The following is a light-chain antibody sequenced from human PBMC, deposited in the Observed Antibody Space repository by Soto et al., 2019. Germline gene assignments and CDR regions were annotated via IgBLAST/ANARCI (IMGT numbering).Light chain of an antibody. CDR3: QQYNDNWT. CDR2: KAS. Sequence: DIQMTQSPSTLSASVGDRVTITCRASQSISSWLAWYQQKPGQAPKLLIYKASTLQSGVPSRFSGSGSGTESTLAISSLQPDDSATYYCQQYNDNWTFGQGTKVDIK. V-gene: IGKV1-5*03. CDR1: QSISSW. J-gene: IGKJ1*01.